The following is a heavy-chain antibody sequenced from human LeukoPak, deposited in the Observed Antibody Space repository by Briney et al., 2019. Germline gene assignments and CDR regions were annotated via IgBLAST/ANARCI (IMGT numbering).Heavy chain of an antibody. CDR1: GVSISSSYSY. D-gene: IGHD5-24*01. CDR2: IYYTGNT. CDR3: ARGGDEATIRY. J-gene: IGHJ4*02. Sequence: PSETLSLTCTVSGVSISSSYSYWGWIRQPPGMGLEWIGSIYYTGNTYYNASLKSQVSISIDTSKNQFSLKLTSVTAADTAVYYCARGGDEATIRYWGQGTLVTVSS. V-gene: IGHV4-39*01.